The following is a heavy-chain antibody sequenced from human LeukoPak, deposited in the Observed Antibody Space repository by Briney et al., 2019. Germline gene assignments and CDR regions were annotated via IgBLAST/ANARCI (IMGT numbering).Heavy chain of an antibody. CDR1: GYTFTGYY. CDR2: INPNSGGT. CDR3: ARGGWSTSLNWFDP. D-gene: IGHD2-2*01. J-gene: IGHJ5*02. Sequence: GASVKVSCKASGYTFTGYYTHWVRQAPGQGLEWMGWINPNSGGTNYAQKFQGRVTMTRDTSISTAYMELSRLRSDDTAVYYCARGGWSTSLNWFDPWGQGTLVTVSS. V-gene: IGHV1-2*02.